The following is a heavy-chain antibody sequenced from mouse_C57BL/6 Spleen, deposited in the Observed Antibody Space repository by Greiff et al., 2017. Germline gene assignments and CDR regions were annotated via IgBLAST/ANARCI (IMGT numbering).Heavy chain of an antibody. CDR1: GYTFTSYW. V-gene: IGHV1-69*01. D-gene: IGHD2-1*01. Sequence: VQLQQPGAELVMPGASVKLSCKASGYTFTSYWMHWVKQRPGQGLEWIGEIDPSDSYTNYNQKFKGKSTLTVDKSSSTAYMQLSSLTSEDSAVYYCATAGGNYERDAMDYWGQGTSVTVSS. CDR3: ATAGGNYERDAMDY. CDR2: IDPSDSYT. J-gene: IGHJ4*01.